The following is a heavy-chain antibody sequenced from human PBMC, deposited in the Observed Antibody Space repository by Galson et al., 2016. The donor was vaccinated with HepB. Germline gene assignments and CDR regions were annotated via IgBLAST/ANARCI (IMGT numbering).Heavy chain of an antibody. CDR2: MNQDGSER. D-gene: IGHD3-16*01. V-gene: IGHV3-7*04. J-gene: IGHJ4*02. CDR3: ARSYVSTGGTRYFDY. CDR1: GFTFSSYW. Sequence: SLRLSCAASGFTFSSYWMNWVRQAPGKGLEWVANMNQDGSERYYVDSVKGRFTVSRDNANNALYLQISSLRVEDTAVYYCARSYVSTGGTRYFDYWGQGALVTVSS.